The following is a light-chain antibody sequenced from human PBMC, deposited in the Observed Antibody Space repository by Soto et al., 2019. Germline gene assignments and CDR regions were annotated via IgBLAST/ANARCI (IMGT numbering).Light chain of an antibody. Sequence: QSVLTQPASMSGSPGQSITISCSGTGSDIGAYNYVSWYQQHPGNVPKLLIFDVRNRPSGVSNRFSASKSGNTASLTISGLQAEDEAHYYCAAYTMNNHNVIFGGGTKLTVL. CDR1: GSDIGAYNY. CDR2: DVR. CDR3: AAYTMNNHNVI. J-gene: IGLJ2*01. V-gene: IGLV2-14*03.